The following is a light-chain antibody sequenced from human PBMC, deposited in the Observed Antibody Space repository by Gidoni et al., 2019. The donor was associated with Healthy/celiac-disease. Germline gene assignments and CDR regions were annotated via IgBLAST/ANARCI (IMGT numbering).Light chain of an antibody. CDR2: DAS. CDR3: QQYDNLPYT. CDR1: QDISNY. V-gene: IGKV1-33*01. Sequence: DIQMTQSPSSLSASVGDSVTITCQAIQDISNYLNWYQQKPGKAPKLLIYDASNVETGVPSRLSGSGSGTDFTFTISSLQPEDIATYYCQQYDNLPYTFXQXTKLEIK. J-gene: IGKJ2*01.